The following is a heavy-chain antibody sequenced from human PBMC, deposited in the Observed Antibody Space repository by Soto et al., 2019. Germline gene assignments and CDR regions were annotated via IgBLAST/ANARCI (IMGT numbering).Heavy chain of an antibody. V-gene: IGHV3-30*18. CDR3: AKGISSCNSWQLFEY. CDR1: GFTFSNYG. Sequence: QVQLVESGGGVVQPGRSLRLSCVASGFTFSNYGMHWVRQAPGKGLEWVALLSYDASTKYYADSVKGRFTISSDNSKSTLYLEINSLRPEDTAVYYCAKGISSCNSWQLFEYWGQGTLVTVSS. J-gene: IGHJ4*02. CDR2: LSYDASTK. D-gene: IGHD6-13*01.